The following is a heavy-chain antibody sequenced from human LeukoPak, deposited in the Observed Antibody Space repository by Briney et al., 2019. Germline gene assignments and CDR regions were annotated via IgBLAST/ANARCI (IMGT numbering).Heavy chain of an antibody. CDR2: IYYRGST. CDR1: GGSISGYY. V-gene: IGHV4-59*01. D-gene: IGHD2-8*02. CDR3: ARYCTVGKCLDY. J-gene: IGHJ4*02. Sequence: SETLSLTCTVSGGSISGYYWGWIRQPPGKGLEWIGYIYYRGSTNSNPSLKSRVTISVDTSKNQFSLKLSSVTAANTAVYYCARYCTVGKCLDYWGQGTLVTVSS.